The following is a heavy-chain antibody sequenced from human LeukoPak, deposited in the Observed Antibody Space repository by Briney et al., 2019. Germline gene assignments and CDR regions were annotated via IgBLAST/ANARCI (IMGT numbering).Heavy chain of an antibody. V-gene: IGHV3-23*01. J-gene: IGHJ5*02. CDR1: GFTFSNYA. D-gene: IGHD2-2*01. CDR3: AKALNVLVPSTSRRFDP. CDR2: ISDGGAAT. Sequence: GGSLRLSCAASGFTFSNYAMTWVRQAPGKGLEWVSTISDGGAATYYADSVKGRFTISRDNSKNTLSLQMNSLRAEDTAVYYCAKALNVLVPSTSRRFDPWGQGTLVTVSS.